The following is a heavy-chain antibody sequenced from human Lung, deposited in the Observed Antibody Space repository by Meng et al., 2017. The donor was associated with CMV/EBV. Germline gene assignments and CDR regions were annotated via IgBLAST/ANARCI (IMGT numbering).Heavy chain of an antibody. CDR2: IIPIFGTA. V-gene: IGHV1-69*05. D-gene: IGHD3-22*01. Sequence: SVKVSXKASGGNFGTYAIIWVRQAPGQGLEWMGGIIPIFGTASFAQKFQGRVTITTDESTDYMELSSLRSEDAAVYYCARTRYDRSGYDAYYYYAMDVWGQGXTVTVSS. CDR3: ARTRYDRSGYDAYYYYAMDV. J-gene: IGHJ6*02. CDR1: GGNFGTYA.